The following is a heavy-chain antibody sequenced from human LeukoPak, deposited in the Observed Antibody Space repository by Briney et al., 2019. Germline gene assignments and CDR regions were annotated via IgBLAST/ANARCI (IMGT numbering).Heavy chain of an antibody. CDR1: GASISNYF. CDR2: IDTTGSS. J-gene: IGHJ4*02. V-gene: IGHV4-4*07. Sequence: RPSETLSLTCTVAGASISNYFWSWIRQPAGRGLEWIGRIDTTGSSNSNPSRKSRITMSVDTSKNQLSLNLSSVTAADTAVYHCAREPGDYWGQGTLVTVSS. CDR3: AREPGDY.